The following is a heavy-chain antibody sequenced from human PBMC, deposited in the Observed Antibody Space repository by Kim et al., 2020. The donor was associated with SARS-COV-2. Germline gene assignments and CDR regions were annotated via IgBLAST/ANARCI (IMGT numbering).Heavy chain of an antibody. CDR2: ISSSSSYT. CDR1: GFTFSDYY. CDR3: ARTGYSSTYGMDV. Sequence: GGSLRLSCAASGFTFSDYYMSWIRQAPGKGLEWVSYISSSSSYTNYADSVKGRFTISRDNAKNSLYLQMNSLRAEDTAVYYCARTGYSSTYGMDVWGQGPTVTVSS. V-gene: IGHV3-11*03. J-gene: IGHJ6*02. D-gene: IGHD6-19*01.